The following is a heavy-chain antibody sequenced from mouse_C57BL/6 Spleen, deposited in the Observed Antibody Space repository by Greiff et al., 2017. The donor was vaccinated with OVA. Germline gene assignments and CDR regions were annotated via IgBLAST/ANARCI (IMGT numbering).Heavy chain of an antibody. V-gene: IGHV1-76*01. CDR3: ARWRYGSSFDY. Sequence: QVQLQQSGAELVRPGASVKLSCKASGYTFTDYYINWVKQRPGQGLEWIARIYPGSGNTYYNEKFKGKATLTAEKSSSTAYMQLSSLTSEDSAVYFCARWRYGSSFDYRGQGTTLTVSS. CDR1: GYTFTDYY. D-gene: IGHD1-1*01. J-gene: IGHJ2*01. CDR2: IYPGSGNT.